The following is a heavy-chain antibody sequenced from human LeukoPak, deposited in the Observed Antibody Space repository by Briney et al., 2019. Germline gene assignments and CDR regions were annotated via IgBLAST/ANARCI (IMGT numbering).Heavy chain of an antibody. Sequence: SSQTLSLTCTVSGGSISSGDYYWSWIRQPPGKGLEWIGYIYYSGSTYYNPSLKSRVTISVDTSKNQISLKLSSVTAADTAVYYCAREGDSSGSGGAFDIWGQGTMVTVSS. J-gene: IGHJ3*02. CDR2: IYYSGST. D-gene: IGHD3-22*01. V-gene: IGHV4-30-4*08. CDR1: GGSISSGDYY. CDR3: AREGDSSGSGGAFDI.